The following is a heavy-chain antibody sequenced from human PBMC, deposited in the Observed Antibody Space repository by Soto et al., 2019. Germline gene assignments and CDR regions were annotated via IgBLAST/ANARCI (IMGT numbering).Heavy chain of an antibody. CDR2: ISGSDGDI. CDR1: GFTFSTYS. D-gene: IGHD1-20*01. Sequence: EVQLLESGGGLVQPGGSLRLSCVASGFTFSTYSMNWVRQAPGKGLEWVSTISGSDGDIFYGDAVRGRVTISRDNSKNTLYLKMNSRRAEDTALYYFVKITPIISSKGFDYWGQGTLVTVSS. V-gene: IGHV3-23*01. CDR3: VKITPIISSKGFDY. J-gene: IGHJ4*02.